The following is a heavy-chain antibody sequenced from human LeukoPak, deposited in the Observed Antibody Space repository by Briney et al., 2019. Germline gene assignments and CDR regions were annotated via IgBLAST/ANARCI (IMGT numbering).Heavy chain of an antibody. D-gene: IGHD3-22*01. J-gene: IGHJ4*02. CDR3: ARSTGDSSGYYPGGY. V-gene: IGHV5-51*01. Sequence: GQSLKTSCKGSGNSFTSYWIGWVRQMPGKGLEWMGIIYPGDSDTRYSPSFQGQVTISADKSISTDDLQWNSLKASDTAMYYCARSTGDSSGYYPGGYWGQGTLVTVSS. CDR1: GNSFTSYW. CDR2: IYPGDSDT.